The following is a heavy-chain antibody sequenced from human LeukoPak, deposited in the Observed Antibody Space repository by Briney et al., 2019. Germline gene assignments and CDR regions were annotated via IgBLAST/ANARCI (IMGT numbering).Heavy chain of an antibody. CDR3: ARWPGSRGRQYYFDY. J-gene: IGHJ4*02. D-gene: IGHD3-16*01. Sequence: GRSLRLSCAASGFTFSSYGMHWVRQAPGKGLEWVAVIWYGGSNKYYADSVKGRFTISRDNSKNTLYLQMNSLRAEDTAVYYRARWPGSRGRQYYFDYWGQGTLVTVSS. CDR1: GFTFSSYG. CDR2: IWYGGSNK. V-gene: IGHV3-33*01.